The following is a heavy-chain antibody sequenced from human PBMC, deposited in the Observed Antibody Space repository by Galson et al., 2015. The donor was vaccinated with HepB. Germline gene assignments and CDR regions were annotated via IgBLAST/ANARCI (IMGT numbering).Heavy chain of an antibody. D-gene: IGHD4-17*01. V-gene: IGHV1-2*06. CDR2: INPNSGGT. CDR1: GYTFTGYY. CDR3: ARDEVDGDYYFDY. Sequence: SVKVSCKASGYTFTGYYMHWVRQAPGQGLEWMGRINPNSGGTNYAQKFQGRVTMTRDTSISTAYMELSRLRSDDTAVYYCARDEVDGDYYFDYWGQGTLVTVSS. J-gene: IGHJ4*02.